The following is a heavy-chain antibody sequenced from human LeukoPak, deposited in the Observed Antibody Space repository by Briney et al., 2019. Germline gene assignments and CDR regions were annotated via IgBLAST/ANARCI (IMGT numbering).Heavy chain of an antibody. CDR1: GFTFSSYG. Sequence: GGSLRLSCAASGFTFSSYGMHWVRQAPGKGLEWVAVIWYDGSNKYYADSVKGRFTISRDNSKNTLYLQMSSLRAEDTAVYYCSSTRVTTGHYYYGMDVWGQGTTVTVSS. V-gene: IGHV3-33*01. CDR2: IWYDGSNK. J-gene: IGHJ6*02. D-gene: IGHD4-17*01. CDR3: SSTRVTTGHYYYGMDV.